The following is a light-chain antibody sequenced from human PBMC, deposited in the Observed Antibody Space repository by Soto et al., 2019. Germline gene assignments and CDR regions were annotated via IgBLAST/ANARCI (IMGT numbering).Light chain of an antibody. J-gene: IGKJ1*01. Sequence: AIQMTHSPASLSACLGDRFTISCRASQGIGNALGWYQQKPGKPPKVLIYGASNLQSGVPPRFSGSGSGTDFTLAISSLQPEDSATYYCLQDINYPWTFGQGTKVDIK. CDR1: QGIGNA. CDR3: LQDINYPWT. CDR2: GAS. V-gene: IGKV1-6*01.